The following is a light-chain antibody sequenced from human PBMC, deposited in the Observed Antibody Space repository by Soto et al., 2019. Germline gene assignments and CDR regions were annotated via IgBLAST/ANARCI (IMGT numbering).Light chain of an antibody. Sequence: EIVLTQSPGTLSLSPGERATLSCRASQSVSSSYLAWYQQKPGQAPRLLIYGASIRATVIPDRFSGSGSGTDFTLTISRLEPEDFAVYYCQQYGSSPGTFGQGTKLEIK. CDR1: QSVSSSY. J-gene: IGKJ2*01. CDR3: QQYGSSPGT. CDR2: GAS. V-gene: IGKV3-20*01.